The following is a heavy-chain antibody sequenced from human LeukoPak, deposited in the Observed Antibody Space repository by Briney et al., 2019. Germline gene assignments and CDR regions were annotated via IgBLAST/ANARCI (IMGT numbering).Heavy chain of an antibody. V-gene: IGHV4-4*07. CDR1: GGSISSYY. CDR2: FYSGGSA. Sequence: SETLSLTCTVSGGSISSYYWSWIRQPAGKGLEWIGRFYSGGSADYNPSLKSRVTISIDTSENQFSLRLSSVTAADTAVYFCAGDQLALNALNIWGQGTMVSVSS. D-gene: IGHD5-18*01. J-gene: IGHJ3*02. CDR3: AGDQLALNALNI.